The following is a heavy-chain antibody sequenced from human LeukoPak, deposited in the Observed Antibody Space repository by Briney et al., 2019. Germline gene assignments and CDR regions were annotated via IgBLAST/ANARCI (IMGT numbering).Heavy chain of an antibody. CDR3: SRDRGAGDFDY. V-gene: IGHV3-66*01. CDR1: GFTVSSNS. D-gene: IGHD3-10*01. Sequence: GGSLRLSCAASGFTVSSNSMSWVRQAPGKGLEWVSVIYSGGTTYYADSVKGRFTISKDNSKNTLYLQMGSLRAEDMAVYYCSRDRGAGDFDYWGQGTLVTVSS. J-gene: IGHJ4*02. CDR2: IYSGGTT.